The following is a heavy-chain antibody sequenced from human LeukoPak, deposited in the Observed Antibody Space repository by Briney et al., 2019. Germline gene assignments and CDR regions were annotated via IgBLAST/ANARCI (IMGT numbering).Heavy chain of an antibody. D-gene: IGHD3-16*02. V-gene: IGHV3-23*01. CDR2: ISGSGGST. Sequence: GGSLRLSCAASGFTFTSYAMAWLRQPPGKGLEWVSAISGSGGSTYYADSVKGRFTISRDNSKNTLYLQMNSLRAEDTAIYYCAKDYHGPVDYWGQGTLVTVSS. CDR1: GFTFTSYA. J-gene: IGHJ4*02. CDR3: AKDYHGPVDY.